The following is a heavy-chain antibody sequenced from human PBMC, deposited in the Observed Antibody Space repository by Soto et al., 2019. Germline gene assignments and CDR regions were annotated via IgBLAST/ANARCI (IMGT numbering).Heavy chain of an antibody. CDR1: GGSISSSSYY. V-gene: IGHV4-39*01. CDR2: IYYSGST. CDR3: ARQGYDLFDFDY. D-gene: IGHD3-16*01. Sequence: QLQLQESGPGLVKPSETLSLTCTVSGGSISSSSYYWGWIRQPPGKGLEWIGSIYYSGSTYYNPSLKSRVTISVDTSKNQFSLKLSSVTAADTAVYYCARQGYDLFDFDYWGQGTLVTVSS. J-gene: IGHJ4*02.